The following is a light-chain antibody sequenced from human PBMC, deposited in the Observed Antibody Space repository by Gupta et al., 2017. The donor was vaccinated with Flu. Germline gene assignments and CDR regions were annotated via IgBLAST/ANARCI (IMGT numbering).Light chain of an antibody. J-gene: IGKJ5*01. CDR2: AAS. CDR3: QHENSSPIT. Sequence: DIQMTQSPSSLSASVGDRVTITCRASQGISSWLAWYQQKPEKAPKSLIYAASRVQSGVPSRFSGSGSGTDFTLTISSRQPEDFATYYCQHENSSPITLGQGTRLDIK. V-gene: IGKV1D-16*01. CDR1: QGISSW.